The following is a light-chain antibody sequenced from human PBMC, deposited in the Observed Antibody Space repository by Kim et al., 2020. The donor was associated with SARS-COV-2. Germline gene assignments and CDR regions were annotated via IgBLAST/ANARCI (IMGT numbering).Light chain of an antibody. CDR2: WAS. Sequence: ATINCKSSQSILYSSNNKNYLAWYQQKPGQPPKLLIDWASTRESGVPDRFSGSGSGTDFTLTISSLQAEDVAVYYCQQYFTTALTFGGGTKVDIK. CDR1: QSILYSSNNKNY. V-gene: IGKV4-1*01. CDR3: QQYFTTALT. J-gene: IGKJ4*01.